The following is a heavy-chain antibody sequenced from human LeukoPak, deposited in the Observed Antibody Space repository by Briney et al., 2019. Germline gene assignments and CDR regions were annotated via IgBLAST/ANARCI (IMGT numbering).Heavy chain of an antibody. CDR3: ARDKYSSGY. Sequence: ETLSLTCTVSGGSINSTNYYWGWVRQAPGKGLEWVSSISSSNSYIYYADSVKGRFTISRDNAKNSLYLQMNSLRAEDTAVYYCARDKYSSGYWGQGTLVTVSS. CDR2: ISSSNSYI. CDR1: GGSINSTNYY. D-gene: IGHD2-21*01. V-gene: IGHV3-21*01. J-gene: IGHJ4*02.